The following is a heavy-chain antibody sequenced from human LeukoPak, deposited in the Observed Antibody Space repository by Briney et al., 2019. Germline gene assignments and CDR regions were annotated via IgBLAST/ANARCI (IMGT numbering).Heavy chain of an antibody. CDR1: GFPFSNAR. CDR3: TKPDLLWVGEDV. V-gene: IGHV3-15*01. J-gene: IGHJ6*02. D-gene: IGHD2/OR15-2a*01. CDR2: IKTRNEGGTS. Sequence: PGGSLRLSCAASGFPFSNARMSWVRQAPGKGLEWVGRIKTRNEGGTSEYAAPVKGRFTISRDDSKNTVHLQMNRLKTEDTGVYYCTKPDLLWVGEDVWGPGTTVTVSS.